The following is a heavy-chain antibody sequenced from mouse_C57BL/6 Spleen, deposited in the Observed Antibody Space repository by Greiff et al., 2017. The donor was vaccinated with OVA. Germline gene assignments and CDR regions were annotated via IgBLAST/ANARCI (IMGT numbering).Heavy chain of an antibody. CDR3: ARDADYGSSYDAMDY. D-gene: IGHD1-1*01. CDR1: GFTFSSYA. CDR2: ISDGGSYT. J-gene: IGHJ4*01. Sequence: EVKVVESGGGLVKPGGSLKLSCAASGFTFSSYAMSWVRQTPEKRLEWVATISDGGSYTYYPDNVKGRFTISRDNAKNNLYLQMSHLKSEDTAMYYCARDADYGSSYDAMDYWGQGTSVTVSS. V-gene: IGHV5-4*01.